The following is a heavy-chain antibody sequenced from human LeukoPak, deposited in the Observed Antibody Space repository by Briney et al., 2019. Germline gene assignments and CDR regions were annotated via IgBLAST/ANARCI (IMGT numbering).Heavy chain of an antibody. CDR2: IYYSGST. J-gene: IGHJ6*03. CDR1: GGSISSYY. V-gene: IGHV4-59*01. CDR3: ARATMYSSSWYHYYYYMDV. D-gene: IGHD6-13*01. Sequence: SETLSLTCTVSGGSISSYYWSWIRQPPGKGLEWIGYIYYSGSTNYNPSLKSRVTISVDTSKNQFSLKLSSVTAADTAVYYCARATMYSSSWYHYYYYMDVWGKGTTVTVSS.